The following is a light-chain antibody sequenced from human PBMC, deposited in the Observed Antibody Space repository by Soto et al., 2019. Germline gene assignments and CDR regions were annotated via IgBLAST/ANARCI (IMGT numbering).Light chain of an antibody. Sequence: QSVLTQPPSASGTPGQRITFSFSGDSSSIERNTVSWYQQLPGMAPKLLIYLNSRRPSGVPDRFSGSKSGTSASLAISGLQSEDEAEYYCATWDDSLNLLYVFGTGTKVTVL. CDR2: LNS. V-gene: IGLV1-44*01. CDR3: ATWDDSLNLLYV. CDR1: SSSIERNT. J-gene: IGLJ1*01.